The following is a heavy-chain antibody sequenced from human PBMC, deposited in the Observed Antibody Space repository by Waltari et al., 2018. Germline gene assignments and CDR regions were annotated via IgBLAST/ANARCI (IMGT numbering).Heavy chain of an antibody. D-gene: IGHD4-17*01. J-gene: IGHJ4*02. CDR3: ARNDYGDYEGSWDY. V-gene: IGHV1-2*06. CDR2: INPNSGGT. Sequence: QVQLVPSGAEGKNPWASVKVSCKASGYSFPGYHTHWFRDPPGQGLEWMGRINPNSGGTNDAQKFQGRVTMTRDTSISTAYMELSRLRSDDTAVYYCARNDYGDYEGSWDYWGQGTLVTVSS. CDR1: GYSFPGYH.